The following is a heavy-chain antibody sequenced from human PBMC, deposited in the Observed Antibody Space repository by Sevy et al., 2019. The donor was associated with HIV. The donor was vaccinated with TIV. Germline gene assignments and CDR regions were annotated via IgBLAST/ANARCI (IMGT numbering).Heavy chain of an antibody. CDR2: MKPNSGDT. CDR1: GYTFTGQY. CDR3: SRDLRLRGYSYGCFDY. D-gene: IGHD5-18*01. Sequence: ASVKVSCKASGYTFTGQYIHWVRQAPGQGLEWMGWMKPNSGDTKYAQEFKGRVTMTRDTSISTAYMELSGLKSDDTAVYYCSRDLRLRGYSYGCFDYWGQGTLVTVSS. V-gene: IGHV1-2*02. J-gene: IGHJ4*02.